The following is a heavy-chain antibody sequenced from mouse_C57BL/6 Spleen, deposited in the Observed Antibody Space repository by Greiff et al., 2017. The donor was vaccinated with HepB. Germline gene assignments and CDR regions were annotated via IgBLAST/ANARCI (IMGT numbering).Heavy chain of an antibody. D-gene: IGHD2-13*01. CDR2: ISDGGSYT. V-gene: IGHV5-4*01. CDR3: AREGEKTGGAWFAY. CDR1: GFTFSSYA. Sequence: EVKLVESGGGLVKPGGSLKLSCAASGFTFSSYAMSWVRQTPEKRLEWVATISDGGSYTYYPDNVKGRFTISRDNAKNNLYLQMSHLKSEDTAMYYCAREGEKTGGAWFAYWGQGTLVTVSA. J-gene: IGHJ3*01.